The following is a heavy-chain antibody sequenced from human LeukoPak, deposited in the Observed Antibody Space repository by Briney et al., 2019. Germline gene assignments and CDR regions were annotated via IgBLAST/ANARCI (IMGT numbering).Heavy chain of an antibody. J-gene: IGHJ4*02. V-gene: IGHV4-39*01. CDR2: IYYRKNT. CDR1: GGSISSSSAY. Sequence: SETLSLTCTVSGGSISSSSAYWGWIRQPPGKGLEWIGSIYYRKNTYYNPSLKSRVTIPADTSKNQFSLTLGSVSATDTAVYYCASPRGFSYGYFDYWGQGTLVTVSS. CDR3: ASPRGFSYGYFDY. D-gene: IGHD5-18*01.